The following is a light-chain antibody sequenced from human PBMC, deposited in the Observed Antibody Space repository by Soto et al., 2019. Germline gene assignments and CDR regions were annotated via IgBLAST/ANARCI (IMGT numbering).Light chain of an antibody. J-gene: IGLJ3*02. CDR2: LNSDGSH. CDR1: SGHSSYA. V-gene: IGLV4-69*01. CDR3: QTWGTGIQV. Sequence: QLVLTQSPSASASLGASVKLTCTLSSGHSSYAIAWHQQQPEKGPRYLLKLNSDGSHSKGDGIPDRFSGSSSGAVRYLTISSLQSEDEADYYSQTWGTGIQVFGGGTKVTVL.